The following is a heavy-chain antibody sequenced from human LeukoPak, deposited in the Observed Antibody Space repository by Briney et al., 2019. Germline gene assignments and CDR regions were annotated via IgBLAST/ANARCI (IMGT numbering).Heavy chain of an antibody. Sequence: SETLSLTCAVYGGSFSDYYWNWIRQPPGKGLEWIGEINHSGSTNYNPSLKSRVTISVDTSKNQFSLKLSSVTAADTAVYYCAIDNWNDRNLGAFDIWGQGTMVTVSS. CDR2: INHSGST. J-gene: IGHJ3*02. D-gene: IGHD1-20*01. CDR1: GGSFSDYY. V-gene: IGHV4-34*01. CDR3: AIDNWNDRNLGAFDI.